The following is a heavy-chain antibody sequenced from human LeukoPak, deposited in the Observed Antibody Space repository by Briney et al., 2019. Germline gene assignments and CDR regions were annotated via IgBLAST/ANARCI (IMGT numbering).Heavy chain of an antibody. Sequence: GGSLRLSCSASGFTFSAYTMHWVRQASGKGLDDVSVISSDGGSTYYADSVKGRFTISRDNSKNALSLQMSSLRPEDTAVYYCVKPSYSSGWYDYWGQGTLVTVSS. CDR3: VKPSYSSGWYDY. CDR2: ISSDGGST. D-gene: IGHD6-13*01. V-gene: IGHV3-64D*09. CDR1: GFTFSAYT. J-gene: IGHJ4*02.